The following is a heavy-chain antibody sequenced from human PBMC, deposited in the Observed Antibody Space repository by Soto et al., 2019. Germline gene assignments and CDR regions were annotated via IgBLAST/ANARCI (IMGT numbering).Heavy chain of an antibody. CDR3: ARGAYYYDSSGLSY. Sequence: GGSLRLSCAASGFTFSSYSMNWVRQAPGKGLEWVSSISSSSSYIYYADSVKGRFTISRDNSKNSLYLQMNSLRAEDTAVYYCARGAYYYDSSGLSYWGQGTLVTVSS. CDR1: GFTFSSYS. J-gene: IGHJ4*02. V-gene: IGHV3-21*01. CDR2: ISSSSSYI. D-gene: IGHD3-22*01.